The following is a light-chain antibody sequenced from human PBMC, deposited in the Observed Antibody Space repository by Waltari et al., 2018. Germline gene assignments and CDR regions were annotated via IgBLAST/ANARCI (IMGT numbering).Light chain of an antibody. CDR1: RRFSTG. Sequence: DIQMSQSPSTLSASVGDRVTITCRASRRFSTGLAWYQQKPGKAPQLLIYGASTLESGVPSRFSVSGSGKDFSLTISSLQPDDFATYYCQQYATYPRTFGQGTNVEVK. V-gene: IGKV1-5*03. CDR3: QQYATYPRT. CDR2: GAS. J-gene: IGKJ1*01.